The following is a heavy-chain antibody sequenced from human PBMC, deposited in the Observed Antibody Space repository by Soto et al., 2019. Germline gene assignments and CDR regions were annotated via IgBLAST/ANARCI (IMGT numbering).Heavy chain of an antibody. J-gene: IGHJ6*03. D-gene: IGHD1-1*01. CDR3: ARLHPSGPKRGAYYYYMDV. CDR2: IYYSGST. Sequence: QLQLQESGPGLVKPSETLSLTCTVSGGSISSSSYYWGRIRQPPGKGLEWIGGIYYSGSTYYNPSLKSRVTISIVTSKNQFSLELSSVTAADTAVYYCARLHPSGPKRGAYYYYMDVWGKGTTVTVFS. CDR1: GGSISSSSYY. V-gene: IGHV4-39*01.